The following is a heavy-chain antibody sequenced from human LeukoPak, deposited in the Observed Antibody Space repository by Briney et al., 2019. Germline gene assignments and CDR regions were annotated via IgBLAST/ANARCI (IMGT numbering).Heavy chain of an antibody. D-gene: IGHD3-9*01. CDR1: GFTFSSYD. Sequence: LSGGSLRLSCAASGFTFSSYDMSWVRQAPWKGLEWVSAISGSGGSTYYADSVKGRFTISRDNSKNTLYLQMNSLRAEDTAVYYCAKVRILTGYQNKYYFDYWGQGTLVTVSS. CDR3: AKVRILTGYQNKYYFDY. J-gene: IGHJ4*02. V-gene: IGHV3-23*01. CDR2: ISGSGGST.